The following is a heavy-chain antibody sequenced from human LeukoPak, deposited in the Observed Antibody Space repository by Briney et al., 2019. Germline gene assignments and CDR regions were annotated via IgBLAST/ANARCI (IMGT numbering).Heavy chain of an antibody. Sequence: SETLSLTCTVSGGSISSSTYYCGWIRQTPGKGLEWIGNIFYTGSTYYNPSLKSRLTISVDTSKNQFSLKLSSVTAADAAVYYCAAMVRGVTTKDSPDNRGQGTLVTVSS. D-gene: IGHD3-10*01. CDR2: IFYTGST. J-gene: IGHJ4*02. V-gene: IGHV4-39*01. CDR1: GGSISSSTYY. CDR3: AAMVRGVTTKDSPDN.